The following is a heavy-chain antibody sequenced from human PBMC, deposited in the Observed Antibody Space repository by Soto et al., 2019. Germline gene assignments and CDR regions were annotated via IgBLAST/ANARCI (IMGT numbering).Heavy chain of an antibody. CDR2: IYYSGST. Sequence: QVQLQESGPGLVKPSETLSLTCTVSGGSISSYYWSWIRQPPGKGLEWIGYIYYSGSTNYNPSLESRVTISLDTSKNQFSLRLSSVHAADTDVYYCARDPNYYDRSGYYLARGDYGMDVWGQGTTVTVSS. V-gene: IGHV4-59*01. J-gene: IGHJ6*02. CDR1: GGSISSYY. CDR3: ARDPNYYDRSGYYLARGDYGMDV. D-gene: IGHD3-22*01.